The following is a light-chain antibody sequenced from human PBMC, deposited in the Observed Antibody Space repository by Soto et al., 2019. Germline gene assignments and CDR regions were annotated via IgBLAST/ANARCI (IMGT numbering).Light chain of an antibody. Sequence: IQVTRSPSSLSASVGDRVTITCQASQDINNYLNWYQQKPGKAPKLLIYDASNLETGVPSRFSGSGSGTDFTFTSSSLQPEDMATYYCQQYDNLPPFTFGQGTRLEIK. CDR3: QQYDNLPPFT. J-gene: IGKJ5*01. V-gene: IGKV1-33*01. CDR2: DAS. CDR1: QDINNY.